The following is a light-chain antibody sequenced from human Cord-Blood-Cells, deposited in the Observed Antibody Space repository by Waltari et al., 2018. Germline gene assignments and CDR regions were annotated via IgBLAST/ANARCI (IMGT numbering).Light chain of an antibody. J-gene: IGLJ3*02. CDR1: SSDVGGYNY. Sequence: QSALTQPASVSGSPGQSITISCTGTSSDVGGYNYVSWYQQHPGKAPKLMIYDVSKRSSVVSNRFSGSKSGNTASLTISGLQAEAEADYYCSSYTSSSTWVFGGGTKLTVL. CDR2: DVS. V-gene: IGLV2-14*01. CDR3: SSYTSSSTWV.